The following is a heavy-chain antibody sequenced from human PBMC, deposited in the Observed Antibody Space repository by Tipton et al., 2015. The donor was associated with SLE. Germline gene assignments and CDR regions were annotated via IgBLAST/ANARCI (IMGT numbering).Heavy chain of an antibody. D-gene: IGHD5-24*01. J-gene: IGHJ4*02. V-gene: IGHV4-59*01. CDR3: ARSRDGYRLFEY. CDR1: GGSISSYY. Sequence: TLSLTCTVSGGSISSYYWSWIRQPPGKGLEWIGYIYYSGSTNYNPSLKSRVTISVDTSKNQFSLKLSSVTAADTAVYYCARSRDGYRLFEYWGQGPLVAVSS. CDR2: IYYSGST.